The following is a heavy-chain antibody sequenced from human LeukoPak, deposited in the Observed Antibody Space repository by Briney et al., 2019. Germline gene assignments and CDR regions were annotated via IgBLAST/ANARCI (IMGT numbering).Heavy chain of an antibody. Sequence: ASVKVSCKASGYTFTSYDINWLRQATGQGLEWMGWMSPKSGNTGYAQKFQGRVTITRNTSINTAYMELSRLGSEDTAVYDCARGVDYSNYGGDFDYWGQGTLVTVSS. CDR3: ARGVDYSNYGGDFDY. D-gene: IGHD4-11*01. CDR2: MSPKSGNT. CDR1: GYTFTSYD. J-gene: IGHJ4*02. V-gene: IGHV1-8*03.